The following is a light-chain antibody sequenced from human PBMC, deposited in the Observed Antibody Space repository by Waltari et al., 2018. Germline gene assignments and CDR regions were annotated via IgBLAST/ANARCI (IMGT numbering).Light chain of an antibody. Sequence: SYELTQPPSVSVSPGQTANITCPGDALPKQYVYWYQQKSGQAPVLVIYKVYERASGISERFSGSRSGTTVTLTISGAQPEDEADYYCQSADSSGTYSVIFGGGTKLTVL. CDR1: ALPKQY. CDR3: QSADSSGTYSVI. J-gene: IGLJ2*01. CDR2: KVY. V-gene: IGLV3-25*03.